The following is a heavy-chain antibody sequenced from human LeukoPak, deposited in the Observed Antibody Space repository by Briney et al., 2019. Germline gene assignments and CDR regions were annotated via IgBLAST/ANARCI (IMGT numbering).Heavy chain of an antibody. Sequence: NPPETLSLTCTVSGGSISSGDYYWIWIRQPPGKGLEWIGYIYYSGNTNYNPSLKSRVTISVDTSKNQSSLKLSSVTAADTAVYYCARWRYYGSVGGRPFDYWGQGTLVTVSS. D-gene: IGHD3-16*01. CDR2: IYYSGNT. CDR3: ARWRYYGSVGGRPFDY. CDR1: GGSISSGDYY. V-gene: IGHV4-30-4*08. J-gene: IGHJ4*02.